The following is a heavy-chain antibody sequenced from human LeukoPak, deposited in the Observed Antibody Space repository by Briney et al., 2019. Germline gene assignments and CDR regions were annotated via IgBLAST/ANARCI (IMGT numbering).Heavy chain of an antibody. J-gene: IGHJ4*02. CDR1: GGSISSSSYY. D-gene: IGHD2-15*01. CDR3: ARQGVDGNFDY. CDR2: IYYSGST. V-gene: IGHV4-39*01. Sequence: SETLSLTCTVSGGSISSSSYYWGWIRQPPGKGLEWIGSIYYSGSTYYNPSLKSRVTISVDTSKNQFSLKLSSVTAADTAVYYCARQGVDGNFDYWGQGTLVTVSS.